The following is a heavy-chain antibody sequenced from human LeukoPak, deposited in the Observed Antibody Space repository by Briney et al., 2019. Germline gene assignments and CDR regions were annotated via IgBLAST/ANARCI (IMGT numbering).Heavy chain of an antibody. CDR2: ISYNGAST. D-gene: IGHD7-27*01. V-gene: IGHV3-23*01. CDR3: ARRTGDTKDY. CDR1: GFTFGDVV. Sequence: GGSLRLSCVASGFTFGDVVMSWVRQAPGKGLEWVSAISYNGASTDYADSVKGRFAISRDNSKNTLYLQMNSLRAEDTAVYYCARRTGDTKDYWGQGTQVTVSS. J-gene: IGHJ4*02.